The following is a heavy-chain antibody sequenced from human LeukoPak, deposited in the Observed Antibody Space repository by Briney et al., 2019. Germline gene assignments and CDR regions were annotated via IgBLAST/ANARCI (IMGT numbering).Heavy chain of an antibody. V-gene: IGHV3-43D*03. J-gene: IGHJ4*02. CDR1: GFTFDDYA. CDR3: AKAAGGYSGYDYFDY. CDR2: ISWDGGST. D-gene: IGHD5-12*01. Sequence: PGGSLRLSCAASGFTFDDYAMHWVRQAPGKGLEWVSLISWDGGSTYYADSVKGRFTISRDNSKNSLYLQMNSLRAGDTALYYCAKAAGGYSGYDYFDYWGQGTLVTVSS.